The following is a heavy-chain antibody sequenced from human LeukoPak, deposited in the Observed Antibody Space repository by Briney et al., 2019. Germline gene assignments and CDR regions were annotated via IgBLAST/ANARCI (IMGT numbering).Heavy chain of an antibody. CDR1: GYTFTSYG. D-gene: IGHD1-1*01. V-gene: IGHV1-18*04. Sequence: ASVKVSCKASGYTFTSYGISWVRQAPGQGLEWMGWISAYNGNTNYAQKLQGRVTMTTDISTSTAYMELRSLRSDDTAVYYCARDMYNWNDFSFDYWGQGTLVTVSS. J-gene: IGHJ4*02. CDR2: ISAYNGNT. CDR3: ARDMYNWNDFSFDY.